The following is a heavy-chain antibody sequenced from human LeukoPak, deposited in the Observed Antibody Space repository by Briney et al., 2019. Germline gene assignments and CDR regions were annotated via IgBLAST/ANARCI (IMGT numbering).Heavy chain of an antibody. Sequence: GGSLRLSCAASGFTFTNNWMTWVRQAPGKGLEWVANIKPDDSEIYYAASVKGRFTISRDNAKNSVFLQMNSLRVEDTAVYYCARGRAIDIWGRGTMVTVSS. CDR2: IKPDDSEI. J-gene: IGHJ3*02. V-gene: IGHV3-7*04. CDR1: GFTFTNNW. CDR3: ARGRAIDI.